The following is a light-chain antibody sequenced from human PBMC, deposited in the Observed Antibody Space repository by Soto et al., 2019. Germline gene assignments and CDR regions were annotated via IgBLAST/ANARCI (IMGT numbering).Light chain of an antibody. CDR1: QSISSY. Sequence: DIQMTQSPSSLSASVGDRVTITCRASQSISSYLNWYQQKPGKAPKLLIYAASNLQSGVPSGFSGSGSGTDFTLTISSLQPEDFATYYCQQSYSTLTFGGGTKVEIK. J-gene: IGKJ4*01. V-gene: IGKV1-39*01. CDR3: QQSYSTLT. CDR2: AAS.